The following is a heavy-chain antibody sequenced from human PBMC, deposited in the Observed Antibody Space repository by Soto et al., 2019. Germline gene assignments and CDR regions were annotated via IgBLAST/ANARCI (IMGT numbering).Heavy chain of an antibody. CDR2: ITGSGRDT. D-gene: IGHD6-6*01. V-gene: IGHV3-23*01. J-gene: IGHJ4*02. Sequence: GSLRLSCAASGFTLRNKVLSWVRQAPGKGLDWVSGITGSGRDTYYADSVKGRCTISRDNSKNTLYLQMNSLRAEDTAVYYCAREDEDEYSSSSFDYWGQGTLVTVSS. CDR3: AREDEDEYSSSSFDY. CDR1: GFTLRNKV.